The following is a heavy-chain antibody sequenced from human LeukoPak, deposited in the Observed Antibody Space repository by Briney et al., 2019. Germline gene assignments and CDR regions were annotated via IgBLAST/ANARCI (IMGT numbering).Heavy chain of an antibody. CDR2: ISSSSGYI. Sequence: PGGSLRLSCAASGFTFSSYAMSWVRQAPGKGLEWVSSISSSSGYIYYADAVRGRFTISRDNAKSSLHLQMNSLRAEDTAVYYCARGPSYGDYDPPYKNWFDPWGQGTLVTVSS. CDR1: GFTFSSYA. J-gene: IGHJ5*02. V-gene: IGHV3-21*01. CDR3: ARGPSYGDYDPPYKNWFDP. D-gene: IGHD4-17*01.